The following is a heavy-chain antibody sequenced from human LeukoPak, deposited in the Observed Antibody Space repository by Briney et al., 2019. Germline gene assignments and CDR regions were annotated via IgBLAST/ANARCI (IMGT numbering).Heavy chain of an antibody. Sequence: GGSLRLSCAASGFTFSSYSMNWVRQAPGKGLEWVSSISSSSSYIYYADSVKGRFTISRDNAKHSLYLQMNSLRAEDTAVYYCARDFSGSSSYDYWGQGTLVTVSS. D-gene: IGHD3-10*01. CDR1: GFTFSSYS. J-gene: IGHJ4*02. CDR2: ISSSSSYI. CDR3: ARDFSGSSSYDY. V-gene: IGHV3-21*01.